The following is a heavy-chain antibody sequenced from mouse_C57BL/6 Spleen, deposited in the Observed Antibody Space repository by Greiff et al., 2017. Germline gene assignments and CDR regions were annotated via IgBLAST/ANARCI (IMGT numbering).Heavy chain of an antibody. V-gene: IGHV5-4*01. CDR2: ISNGGGYT. D-gene: IGHD2-14*01. CDR1: GFTFSGYA. Sequence: EVKLVESGGGLVQPGGSLKLSCAASGFTFSGYAMSWVRQTPRKRLEWVAIISNGGGYTYYPDNVKGRFTISRDNAKNNLYLQMSRLKSEDTAMYYCARDGGYSFWYWGQGTTLTVAS. CDR3: ARDGGYSFWY. J-gene: IGHJ2*01.